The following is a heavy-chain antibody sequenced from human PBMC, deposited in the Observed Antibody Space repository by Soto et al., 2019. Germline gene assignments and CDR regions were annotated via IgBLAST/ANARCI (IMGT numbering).Heavy chain of an antibody. CDR3: ARVLVGATPVDY. V-gene: IGHV1-3*01. Sequence: ASVKVSCKASGYTLTSYAVDWVRQAPGQRLEWMGWINAGNGNTKYSQKFQGRVTITRDTSASTAYMELSSLRSEDTAVYYCARVLVGATPVDYWGQGTLVTVSS. CDR2: INAGNGNT. D-gene: IGHD1-26*01. CDR1: GYTLTSYA. J-gene: IGHJ4*02.